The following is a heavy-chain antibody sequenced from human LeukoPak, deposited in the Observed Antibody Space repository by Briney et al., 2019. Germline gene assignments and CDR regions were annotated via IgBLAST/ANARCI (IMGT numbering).Heavy chain of an antibody. Sequence: GGSLRLSCAASEFTFSSYWMHWVRQTSGKGLVWVSRISTDGSTTDYADSVKGRFTISRDNAKNTLYLQMNSLRAEDTAVYYCARDLSDYRDYWGQGTLVIVSS. CDR2: ISTDGSTT. CDR1: EFTFSSYW. D-gene: IGHD3-10*01. V-gene: IGHV3-74*01. CDR3: ARDLSDYRDY. J-gene: IGHJ4*02.